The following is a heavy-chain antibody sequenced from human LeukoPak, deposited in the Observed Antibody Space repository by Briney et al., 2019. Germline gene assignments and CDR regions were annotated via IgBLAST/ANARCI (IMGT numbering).Heavy chain of an antibody. J-gene: IGHJ4*02. CDR1: GGSISSSSYY. V-gene: IGHV4-39*07. CDR3: ARRSGSNWYVDY. D-gene: IGHD6-13*01. CDR2: MYYSGST. Sequence: SETLSLTCTVSGGSISSSSYYWGWIRQPPGKGLEWIGSMYYSGSTYYNPSLKSRVTISVDTSKNQFSLKLSSVTAADTAVYYCARRSGSNWYVDYWGQGTLVTVSS.